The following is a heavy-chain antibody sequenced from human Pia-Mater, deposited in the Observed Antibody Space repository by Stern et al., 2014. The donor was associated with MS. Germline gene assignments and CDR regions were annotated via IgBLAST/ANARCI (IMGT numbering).Heavy chain of an antibody. CDR1: GGSISSSSYY. J-gene: IGHJ4*02. CDR2: IYYSGST. Sequence: QVQLQESGPGLVKPSETLSLTCTVSGGSISSSSYYWGWIRQPPGKGLEWIGSIYYSGSTYYNPSLKRRVPLSVDTPKNQFSLKLSSGTAADTAVYYCARHGTNDYGDYASHYWGQGTLVTVSS. CDR3: ARHGTNDYGDYASHY. D-gene: IGHD4-17*01. V-gene: IGHV4-39*01.